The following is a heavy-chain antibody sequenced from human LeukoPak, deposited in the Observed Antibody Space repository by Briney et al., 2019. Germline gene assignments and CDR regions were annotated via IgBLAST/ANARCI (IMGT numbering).Heavy chain of an antibody. Sequence: SETLSLTCAVYGGSFSGYYWSWIRQPPGKGLEWIGEINHSGSTNYNPSLKSRVTISVDTSKNQFSLKLSSVTAADTAVYYCASSGSPNYYYYYMDVWGKGTTVTISS. CDR2: INHSGST. D-gene: IGHD1-26*01. J-gene: IGHJ6*03. CDR1: GGSFSGYY. CDR3: ASSGSPNYYYYYMDV. V-gene: IGHV4-34*01.